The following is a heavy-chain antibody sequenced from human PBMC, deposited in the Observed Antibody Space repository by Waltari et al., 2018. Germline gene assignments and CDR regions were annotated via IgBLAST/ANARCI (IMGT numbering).Heavy chain of an antibody. D-gene: IGHD3-3*01. CDR3: ARRVWSGYYHH. Sequence: QVQLQESGPGLVKPSQTLSLTCTVSGGSISSGSYYWRWFRQPAGKGLEWIGYIYTSGSTHSHPSLKSRFTISVDTSKNQFSLKLSSVTAAATAVYYCARRVWSGYYHHWGQGTLVTVSS. V-gene: IGHV4-61*09. J-gene: IGHJ5*02. CDR1: GGSISSGSYY. CDR2: IYTSGST.